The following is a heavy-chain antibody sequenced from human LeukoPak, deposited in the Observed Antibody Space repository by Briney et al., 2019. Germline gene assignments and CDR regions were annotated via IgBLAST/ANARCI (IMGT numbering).Heavy chain of an antibody. V-gene: IGHV3-74*01. J-gene: IGHJ5*02. Sequence: GGSLRLSCTASGFAFSSYWMHWVRQAPGKGLVWVSRINIDGSSTNYADSVKGRFTISRDNAKNTLYLQMNSLRAEDTAVYYCARDMLGWFDPWRQGPLVRVSS. D-gene: IGHD2-8*01. CDR1: GFAFSSYW. CDR3: ARDMLGWFDP. CDR2: INIDGSST.